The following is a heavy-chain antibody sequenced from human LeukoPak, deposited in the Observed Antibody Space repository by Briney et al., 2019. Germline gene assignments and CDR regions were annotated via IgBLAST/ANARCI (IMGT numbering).Heavy chain of an antibody. D-gene: IGHD6-19*01. V-gene: IGHV4-34*01. J-gene: IGHJ4*02. CDR1: GGSFSGYS. Sequence: PSETLSLTCAFSGGSFSGYSWSWIRQTPGQGLEWIGETHHRGSANYNPSLKSRVTISVDASKSQFSLKLSSVTAADTAVYYCARVSRWFLAVAGYADFWGQGTQVTVSS. CDR2: THHRGSA. CDR3: ARVSRWFLAVAGYADF.